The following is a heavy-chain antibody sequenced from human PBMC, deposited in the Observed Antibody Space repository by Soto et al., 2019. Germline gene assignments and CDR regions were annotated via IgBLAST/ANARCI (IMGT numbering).Heavy chain of an antibody. Sequence: QVQLLQSGAEVKKPGSSVRVSCEASGGTFRTYAISWVRQAPGQGLEWMGEIIPIFGTVNYAQMFQGRVMITADESTTTVYMDLRSLRSEDTAVYYCAKGAVAGTPTSYYYYGMDVWGQGTTVTVSS. CDR2: IIPIFGTV. CDR3: AKGAVAGTPTSYYYYGMDV. J-gene: IGHJ6*02. V-gene: IGHV1-69*12. CDR1: GGTFRTYA. D-gene: IGHD6-19*01.